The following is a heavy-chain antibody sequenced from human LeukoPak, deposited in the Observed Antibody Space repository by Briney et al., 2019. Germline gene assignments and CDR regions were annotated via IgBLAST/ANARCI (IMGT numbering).Heavy chain of an antibody. CDR1: GFTFSGYA. D-gene: IGHD3-10*01. Sequence: PGGSLRLSCAASGFTFSGYAMSWVRQAPGKGLEWVSAISGSGGSTYYADSVKGRFTISRDNSKNTLYLQMNSLRAEDTAVYYCAKRQRGYYYGSGSSDYWGQGTLVTVPS. CDR2: ISGSGGST. V-gene: IGHV3-23*01. CDR3: AKRQRGYYYGSGSSDY. J-gene: IGHJ4*02.